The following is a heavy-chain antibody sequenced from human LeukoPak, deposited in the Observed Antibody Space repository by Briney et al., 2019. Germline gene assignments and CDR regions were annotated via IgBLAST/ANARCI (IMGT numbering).Heavy chain of an antibody. V-gene: IGHV3-64D*06. D-gene: IGHD2-2*01. CDR3: VKRASYCSSTSCHNWFDP. CDR1: GFTFSSYA. J-gene: IGHJ5*02. Sequence: PGGSLRLSCSASGFTFSSYAMHWVRQAPGKGLEYVSAISSNGGSTYYADSVKGRFTISRDNSKNTLYLQMSSRRAEDTAVYYCVKRASYCSSTSCHNWFDPWGQGTLVTVSS. CDR2: ISSNGGST.